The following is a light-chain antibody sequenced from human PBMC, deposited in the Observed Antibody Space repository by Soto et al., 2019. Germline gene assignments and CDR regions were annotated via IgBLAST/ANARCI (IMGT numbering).Light chain of an antibody. CDR3: QQSYSRTRT. V-gene: IGKV1-39*01. CDR1: QSISRY. Sequence: DIQMTQSPSSMSASVGDRVTITCRASQSISRYLNWYQQKPGKAPNLLIYTASSLESGVPSRFSGSGSGTDFTLTITSLKNEDFATYFCQQSYSRTRTFGQGTKVDIK. J-gene: IGKJ1*01. CDR2: TAS.